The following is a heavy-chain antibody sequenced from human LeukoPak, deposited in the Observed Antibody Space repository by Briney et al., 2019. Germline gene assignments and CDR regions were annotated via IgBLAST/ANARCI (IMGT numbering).Heavy chain of an antibody. CDR3: ARVLGMATGDY. Sequence: GASVKVSCKASGYTFTSYGISWVRQAPGQGLEWMGWINPNSGGTNYAQKFQGRVTMTRDTSISTAYMELSRLRSDDTAVYYCARVLGMATGDYWGQGTLVTVSS. D-gene: IGHD5-12*01. CDR2: INPNSGGT. CDR1: GYTFTSYG. J-gene: IGHJ4*02. V-gene: IGHV1-2*02.